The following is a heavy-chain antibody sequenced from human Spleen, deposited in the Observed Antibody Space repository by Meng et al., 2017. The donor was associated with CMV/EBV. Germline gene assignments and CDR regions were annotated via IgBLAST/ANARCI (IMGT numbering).Heavy chain of an antibody. CDR2: ISGSGGST. Sequence: GGSLRLSCASSGFALSGAWMSWVRQAPGKGLEWVSAISGSGGSTYYADSVKGRFTISRDNSKNTLYLQMNSLRAEDTAVYYCAKLRKGDSSGYYYADAFDIWGQGTMVTVSS. D-gene: IGHD3-22*01. J-gene: IGHJ3*02. CDR1: GFALSGAW. V-gene: IGHV3-23*01. CDR3: AKLRKGDSSGYYYADAFDI.